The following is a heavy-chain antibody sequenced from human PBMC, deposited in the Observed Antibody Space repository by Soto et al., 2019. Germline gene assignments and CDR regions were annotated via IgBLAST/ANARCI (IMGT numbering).Heavy chain of an antibody. CDR1: GDSVSSNSAA. Sequence: SQTLSLTCAISGDSVSSNSAAWNWIRQSPSRGLEWMGRTYYRSKWYNDYAVSVKSRITINPDTSKNQFSLQLNSVTPEDTAVYYCALIAAAGTLDAFDIWGQGTMVTVSS. D-gene: IGHD6-13*01. V-gene: IGHV6-1*01. CDR2: TYYRSKWYN. CDR3: ALIAAAGTLDAFDI. J-gene: IGHJ3*02.